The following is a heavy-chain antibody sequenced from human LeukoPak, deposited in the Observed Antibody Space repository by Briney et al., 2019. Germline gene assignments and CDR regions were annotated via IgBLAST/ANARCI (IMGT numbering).Heavy chain of an antibody. CDR2: INHSGST. J-gene: IGHJ1*01. V-gene: IGHV4-34*01. D-gene: IGHD6-19*01. CDR1: GGSFSGYY. CDR3: ASHRGGWYFGYFQH. Sequence: SETLSLTCAVYGGSFSGYYWSWIRQPPGKGLEWIGEINHSGSTNYNPSLKSRVTISVDTSKNQFSLKLSSVTAADTAVYYCASHRGGWYFGYFQHWGQGTLVTVPS.